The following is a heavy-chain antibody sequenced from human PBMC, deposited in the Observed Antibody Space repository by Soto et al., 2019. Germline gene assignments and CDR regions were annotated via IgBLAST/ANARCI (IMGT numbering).Heavy chain of an antibody. J-gene: IGHJ6*02. V-gene: IGHV4-4*07. CDR2: IYTSGST. Sequence: SETLSLTCTVSGGSISSYYWSWIRQPAGKGLEWIGRIYTSGSTNYNPSLKSRVTMSVDTSKNQFSLKLSSVTAADTAVYYCARDHNYHFWRPDGYYYYGMAVWGQGITGTLSS. CDR3: ARDHNYHFWRPDGYYYYGMAV. D-gene: IGHD3-3*01. CDR1: GGSISSYY.